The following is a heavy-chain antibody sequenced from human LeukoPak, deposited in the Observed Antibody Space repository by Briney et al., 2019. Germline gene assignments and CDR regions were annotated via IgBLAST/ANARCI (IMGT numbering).Heavy chain of an antibody. J-gene: IGHJ5*02. CDR3: ARTSGPYYYGSGGTNWFDP. CDR1: GGTFSSYA. V-gene: IGHV1-69*04. Sequence: SVKASCKASGGTFSSYAISWVRQAPGQGLEWMGRIIPILGIANYAQKFQGRVTITADKSTSTAYMELSSLRSEDTAVYYCARTSGPYYYGSGGTNWFDPWGQGTLVTVSS. D-gene: IGHD3-10*01. CDR2: IIPILGIA.